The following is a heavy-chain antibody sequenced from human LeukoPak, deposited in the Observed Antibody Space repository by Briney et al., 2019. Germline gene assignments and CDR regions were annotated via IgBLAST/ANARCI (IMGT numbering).Heavy chain of an antibody. CDR3: AREDILTGYPLGS. V-gene: IGHV3-30*03. J-gene: IGHJ5*02. Sequence: SLTLYCAYSGDPCSSYDRHWLRQAPGKEQKWVAVLSYDGATKHYADSVKGRFTISRDNSNNTLSLQMNSLRAEDTAVYFCAREDILTGYPLGSWGQGSLVTVSS. D-gene: IGHD3-9*01. CDR2: LSYDGATK. CDR1: GDPCSSYD.